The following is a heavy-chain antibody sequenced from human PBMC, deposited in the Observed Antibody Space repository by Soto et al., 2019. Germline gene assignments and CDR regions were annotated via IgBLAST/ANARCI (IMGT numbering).Heavy chain of an antibody. J-gene: IGHJ6*02. V-gene: IGHV1-46*01. CDR2: INPSGGST. Sequence: QVQLVQSGAEVKKPGASVKVSCKASGYTFTSYYMHWVRQAPGQGLEWMGIINPSGGSTSYAQKFQGRVTMARDTSTSTVYMELSSLRSEDTAVYYCARGGSGSYYYYGMDVWGQGTTVTVSS. D-gene: IGHD3-10*01. CDR1: GYTFTSYY. CDR3: ARGGSGSYYYYGMDV.